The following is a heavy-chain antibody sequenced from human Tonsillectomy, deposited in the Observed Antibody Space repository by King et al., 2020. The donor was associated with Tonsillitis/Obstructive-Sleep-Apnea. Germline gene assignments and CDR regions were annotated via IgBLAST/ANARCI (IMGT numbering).Heavy chain of an antibody. V-gene: IGHV2-5*02. CDR2: IYWDDDK. D-gene: IGHD3/OR15-3a*01. CDR1: GFSLSTRGVG. Sequence: TLKESGPALVKPTQTLTLTCTFSGFSLSTRGVGVGWIRQPPGKALEWLALIYWDDDKRYRPSLESRLTITKVTPKNQVVLTMTNMAPVDTGTYFCTHKGWTAGAYYYPSMDVWGKGPTVTVSS. J-gene: IGHJ6*03. CDR3: THKGWTAGAYYYPSMDV.